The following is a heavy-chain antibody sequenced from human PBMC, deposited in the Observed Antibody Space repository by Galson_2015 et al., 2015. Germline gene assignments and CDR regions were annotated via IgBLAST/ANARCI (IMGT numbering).Heavy chain of an antibody. CDR2: ISSSSGSYT. Sequence: SLRLSCAASGFTFSDYYMSWNRQAPGKGLEWVSYISSSSGSYTNYADSVKGRFTISRDNAKNSLYLQMSSLRAGDTAVYYCARGRGGYCSGGNCRNYWYFDLWGRGTLVTVSS. V-gene: IGHV3-11*05. CDR1: GFTFSDYY. J-gene: IGHJ2*01. D-gene: IGHD2-15*01. CDR3: ARGRGGYCSGGNCRNYWYFDL.